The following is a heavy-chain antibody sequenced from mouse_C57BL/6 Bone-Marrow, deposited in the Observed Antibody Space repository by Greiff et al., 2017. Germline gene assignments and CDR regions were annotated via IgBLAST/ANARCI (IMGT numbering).Heavy chain of an antibody. D-gene: IGHD3-1*01. Sequence: EVMLVESGGGLVQPGGSLKLSCAASGFTFSDYYMYWVRQTPEKRLEWVAYISNGGGSTYYPDTVKGRFTISRDNAKNTLYLQMSRLKSEDTAMYYCARFRDYFDYWGQGTTLTVSS. CDR3: ARFRDYFDY. V-gene: IGHV5-12*01. J-gene: IGHJ2*01. CDR2: ISNGGGST. CDR1: GFTFSDYY.